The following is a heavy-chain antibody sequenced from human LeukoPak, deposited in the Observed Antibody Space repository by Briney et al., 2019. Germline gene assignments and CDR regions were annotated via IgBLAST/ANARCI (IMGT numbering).Heavy chain of an antibody. CDR1: GGSISSSSHY. V-gene: IGHV4-39*01. CDR2: IYYSGST. D-gene: IGHD1-26*01. CDR3: ASSESYYRFDY. J-gene: IGHJ4*02. Sequence: PSETLSLTCTVSGGSISSSSHYWAWIRQSPGKGLEWIASIYYSGSTYYNPSLKSRVTISVDTSKSQFSLKLTSVTAGDTAVYYCASSESYYRFDYWGQGTLVTVSS.